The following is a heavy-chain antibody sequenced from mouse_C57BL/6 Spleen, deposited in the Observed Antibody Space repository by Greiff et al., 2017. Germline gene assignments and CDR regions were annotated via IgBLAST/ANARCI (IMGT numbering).Heavy chain of an antibody. J-gene: IGHJ2*01. V-gene: IGHV1-55*01. CDR3: ARGDGNYDLDY. CDR2: IYPGSGST. Sequence: QVQLQQSGAELVKPGASVKMSCKASGYTFTSYWITWVKQRPGQGLEWIGDIYPGSGSTNYNEKFKSKATLTVDTSSSTAYMQLSSLTSEDSAVYYCARGDGNYDLDYWGQGTTLTVSS. D-gene: IGHD2-1*01. CDR1: GYTFTSYW.